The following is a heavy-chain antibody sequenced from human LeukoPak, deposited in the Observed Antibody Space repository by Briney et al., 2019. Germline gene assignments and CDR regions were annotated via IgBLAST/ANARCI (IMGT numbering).Heavy chain of an antibody. J-gene: IGHJ5*02. CDR2: IYYSGST. D-gene: IGHD3-3*01. Sequence: SETLSLTCTVSGGSISSYYWSWIRQPPGKGLEWIGYIYYSGSTNYNPSLKSRVTISVDTSKNQFSLKLSSVTAADTAVYYCARDQFGNFWSGYSPAGWFDPWGQGTLVTVSS. CDR1: GGSISSYY. CDR3: ARDQFGNFWSGYSPAGWFDP. V-gene: IGHV4-59*01.